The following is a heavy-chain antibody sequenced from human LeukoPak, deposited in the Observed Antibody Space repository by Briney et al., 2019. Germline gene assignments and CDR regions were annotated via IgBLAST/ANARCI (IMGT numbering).Heavy chain of an antibody. V-gene: IGHV3-30*18. J-gene: IGHJ4*02. Sequence: LSLTCTVSGGSISSSGYCWGWIRQPPGKGLEWVAVISYDGSNKYYADSVKGRFTISRDNSKNTLYLQMNSLRAEDTAVYYCAKDQRELAVDGTSRFDYWGQGTLVTVSS. CDR3: AKDQRELAVDGTSRFDY. D-gene: IGHD6-19*01. CDR2: ISYDGSNK. CDR1: GGSISSSG.